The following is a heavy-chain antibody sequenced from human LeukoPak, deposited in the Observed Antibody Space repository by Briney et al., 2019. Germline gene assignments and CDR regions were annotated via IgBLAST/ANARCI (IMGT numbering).Heavy chain of an antibody. V-gene: IGHV4-59*01. CDR2: IYYSGNT. Sequence: PSETLSLTCTVSGDSISSYYWSWIRQPPGKGLEWIGCIYYSGNTNYNPSLKRRVTISIDTSKNQFSLKLSSVTAADTAVYYCARDWSGYYGSGRNYYYYYGMDVWGQGTTVTVSS. J-gene: IGHJ6*02. CDR1: GDSISSYY. CDR3: ARDWSGYYGSGRNYYYYYGMDV. D-gene: IGHD3-10*01.